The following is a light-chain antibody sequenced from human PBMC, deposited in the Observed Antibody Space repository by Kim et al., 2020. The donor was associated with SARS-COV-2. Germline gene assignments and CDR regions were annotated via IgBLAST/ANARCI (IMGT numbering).Light chain of an antibody. CDR3: QHYNSYPWT. CDR2: KAS. CDR1: QSISSW. V-gene: IGKV1-5*03. J-gene: IGKJ1*01. Sequence: HMTQSPSTLSASVGDRVTITCRASQSISSWLAWYQQKPGKAPNLLIYKASNLNSGVPSRFSGSGSGTDFTLAISSLQPDDFATYYCQHYNSYPWTFGQGTKVDIK.